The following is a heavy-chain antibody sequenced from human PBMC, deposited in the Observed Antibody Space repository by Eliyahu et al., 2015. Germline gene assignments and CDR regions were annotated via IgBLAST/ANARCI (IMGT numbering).Heavy chain of an antibody. J-gene: IGHJ4*02. CDR1: GFXFXXYG. V-gene: IGHV3-7*01. CDR3: ARGTYEYSDVRQEKFDH. D-gene: IGHD4-11*01. Sequence: EVQLVESGGGLVQPGGSRXLSCAASGFXFXXYGXSWVRQAPGKGVEWVDNIKQDGSEKYYVDSVKGRFTISRDNAKSSLYLQMNSLRAEDTAVYYCARGTYEYSDVRQEKFDHWGQGTLVTVSS. CDR2: IKQDGSEK.